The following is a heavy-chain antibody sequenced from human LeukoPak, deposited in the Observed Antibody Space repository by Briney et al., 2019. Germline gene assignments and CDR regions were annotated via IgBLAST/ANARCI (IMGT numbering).Heavy chain of an antibody. CDR2: ISSSSSTI. CDR3: ASESSGYSYGFYSDY. D-gene: IGHD5-18*01. CDR1: GFTFSSYS. V-gene: IGHV3-48*01. Sequence: PGGSLRLSCAASGFTFSSYSMNWVRRAPGKGLEWVSYISSSSSTIYYADSVKGRFTISRDNAKNSLYLQMNSLRAEDTAVYYCASESSGYSYGFYSDYWGQGTLVTVSS. J-gene: IGHJ4*02.